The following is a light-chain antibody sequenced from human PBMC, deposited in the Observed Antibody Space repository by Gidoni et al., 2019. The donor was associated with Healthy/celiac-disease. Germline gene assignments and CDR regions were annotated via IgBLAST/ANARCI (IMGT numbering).Light chain of an antibody. V-gene: IGKV1-39*01. CDR2: AAS. Sequence: DIQMTQSPSSLSASVGDRVTITCRASQSISSYLNWYQQKPGKAPKLLIYAASSLQSGVPSRFSGSGSGTDFTLTISSLQPEDFATYYCQQSYSTPRWTVGQGTKVESK. CDR3: QQSYSTPRWT. CDR1: QSISSY. J-gene: IGKJ1*01.